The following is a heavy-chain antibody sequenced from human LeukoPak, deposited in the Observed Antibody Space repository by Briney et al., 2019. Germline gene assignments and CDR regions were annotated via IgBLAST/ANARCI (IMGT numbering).Heavy chain of an antibody. CDR3: ARAEPTIFGADRDYGMDV. V-gene: IGHV3-23*01. CDR2: ISGSGGST. D-gene: IGHD3-3*01. CDR1: GFTFSSYA. J-gene: IGHJ6*02. Sequence: PGGSLRLSCAASGFTFSSYAMSWVRQAPGKGLEWVSAISGSGGSTYYADSVKGRFTISRDNAKNSLYLQMNSLRAEDTAVYYCARAEPTIFGADRDYGMDVWGQGTTVTVSS.